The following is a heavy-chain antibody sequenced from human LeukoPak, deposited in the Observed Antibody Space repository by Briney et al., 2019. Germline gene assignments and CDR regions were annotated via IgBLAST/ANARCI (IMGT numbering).Heavy chain of an antibody. CDR3: AKECTIFGVVNWFDP. D-gene: IGHD3-3*01. CDR2: ISGSGGST. V-gene: IGHV3-23*01. CDR1: GFTFSSYA. J-gene: IGHJ5*02. Sequence: PGGSLRLSCAASGFTFSSYAMSWVRQATGKGLEWVSAISGSGGSTYYADSVKGRFTISRDNSKNTLYLQMNSLRAEDTAVYYCAKECTIFGVVNWFDPWGQGTLVTVSS.